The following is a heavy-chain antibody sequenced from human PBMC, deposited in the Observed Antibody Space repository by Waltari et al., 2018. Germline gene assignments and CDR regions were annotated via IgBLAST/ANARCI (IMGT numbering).Heavy chain of an antibody. CDR3: ATQSWSNFEY. Sequence: EVQLVESGGGLVQPGGSLRLSCRASKFTLAYYWVTWVRQAPGKGLEWVANIKEDGSEKYYVDSVKGRFTISRDNAKNSLYLQMSSLRVEDTAVYYCATQSWSNFEYWGQGTLVTVSS. CDR2: IKEDGSEK. V-gene: IGHV3-7*01. J-gene: IGHJ4*02. CDR1: KFTLAYYW. D-gene: IGHD3-3*01.